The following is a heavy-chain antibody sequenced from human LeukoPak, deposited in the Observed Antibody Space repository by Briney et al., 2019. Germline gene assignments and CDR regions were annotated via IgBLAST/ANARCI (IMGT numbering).Heavy chain of an antibody. CDR2: ISCSGGST. CDR3: ARDGPGNYDSSSFDY. V-gene: IGHV3-23*01. D-gene: IGHD3-22*01. J-gene: IGHJ4*02. Sequence: GGSLRLFCAASGFIFSSFGMRWVSHAPAKGLVGGSAISCSGGSTYYADSVEGRFIISRDNSKNTLYLQMNSLRAEDTAVYYCARDGPGNYDSSSFDYWGQGTLVTVSS. CDR1: GFIFSSFG.